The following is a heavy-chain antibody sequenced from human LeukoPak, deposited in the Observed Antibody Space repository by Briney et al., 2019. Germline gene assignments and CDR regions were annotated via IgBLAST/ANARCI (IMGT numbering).Heavy chain of an antibody. CDR2: IIPIFGTA. Sequence: ASVTVSCKASGGTFSSYAISWVRQAPGQGLEWMGGIIPIFGTANYAQKFQGRVTITADESTSTAYMELSSLRSEDTAVYYCARDRSSGYDHDAFDIWGQGTMVTVSS. J-gene: IGHJ3*02. D-gene: IGHD5-12*01. V-gene: IGHV1-69*13. CDR3: ARDRSSGYDHDAFDI. CDR1: GGTFSSYA.